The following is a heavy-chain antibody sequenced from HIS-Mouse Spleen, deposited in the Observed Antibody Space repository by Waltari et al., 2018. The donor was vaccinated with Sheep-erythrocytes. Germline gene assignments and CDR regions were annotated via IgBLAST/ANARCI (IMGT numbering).Heavy chain of an antibody. CDR2: ISSSSSYI. Sequence: AASGFTFSSYSMNWVRQDPGKGLEWVSSISSSSSYIYYADSVKGRFTISRDNAKNSLYLQMNSLRAEDTAVYYCARVASGATFDYWGQGTLVTVSS. CDR1: GFTFSSYS. D-gene: IGHD1-26*01. V-gene: IGHV3-21*01. CDR3: ARVASGATFDY. J-gene: IGHJ4*02.